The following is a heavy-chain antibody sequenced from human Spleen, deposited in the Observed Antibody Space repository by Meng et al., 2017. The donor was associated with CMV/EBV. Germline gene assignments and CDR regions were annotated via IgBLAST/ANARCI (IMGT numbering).Heavy chain of an antibody. CDR3: ARIERRRILKYCGSDCSTTDY. J-gene: IGHJ4*02. Sequence: QVQLQESGPGLVKPSGTLSLTCAVSGGYFSSSNLWHWVRQVPGKGLEWIGEIYHSGSTNYNPSLKSRVTISVDKFKNQFSLKLGSVTAADTAVYYCARIERRRILKYCGSDCSTTDYWGQGTLVTVSS. CDR2: IYHSGST. D-gene: IGHD2-21*02. V-gene: IGHV4-4*02. CDR1: GGYFSSSNL.